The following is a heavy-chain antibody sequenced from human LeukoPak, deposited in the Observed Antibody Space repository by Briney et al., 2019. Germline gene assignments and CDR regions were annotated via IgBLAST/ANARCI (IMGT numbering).Heavy chain of an antibody. CDR1: GGSISSSSYY. V-gene: IGHV4-39*01. D-gene: IGHD6-19*01. Sequence: SETLSLTCTVSGGSISSSSYYWGWIRQPPGEGLVWFGSIYYSGSTYYNPSLKSRVTISVDTSKNQFSLKLSSVTAADTAVYYCARLGYSSGWYGGNWFDPWGQGTLVTVSS. CDR3: ARLGYSSGWYGGNWFDP. J-gene: IGHJ5*02. CDR2: IYYSGST.